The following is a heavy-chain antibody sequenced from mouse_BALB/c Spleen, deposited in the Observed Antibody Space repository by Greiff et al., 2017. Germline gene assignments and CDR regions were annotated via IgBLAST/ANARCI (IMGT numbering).Heavy chain of an antibody. V-gene: IGHV5-17*02. CDR3: ARGERPAWFAY. CDR2: ISSGSSTI. J-gene: IGHJ3*01. CDR1: GFTFSSFG. Sequence: EVQLVESGGGLVQPGGSRKLSCAASGFTFSSFGMHWVRQAPEKGLEWVAYISSGSSTIYYADTVKGRFTISRDNPKNTLFLQMTSLRSEDTAMYYCARGERPAWFAYWGQGTLVTVSA.